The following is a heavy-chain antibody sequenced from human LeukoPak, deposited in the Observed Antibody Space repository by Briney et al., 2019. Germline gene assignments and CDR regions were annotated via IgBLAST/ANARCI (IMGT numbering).Heavy chain of an antibody. V-gene: IGHV1-2*02. CDR2: INPNSGGT. Sequence: ASVKVSCKASGYTLTGYYIHWVRQAPGQGLEWMGWINPNSGGTNYAQKLQGRVTMTRDTSISTAYMELSRLRSDDTAVYYCAREGQWLADRQRYFDYWGQGTLVTVSS. CDR3: AREGQWLADRQRYFDY. CDR1: GYTLTGYY. J-gene: IGHJ4*02. D-gene: IGHD6-19*01.